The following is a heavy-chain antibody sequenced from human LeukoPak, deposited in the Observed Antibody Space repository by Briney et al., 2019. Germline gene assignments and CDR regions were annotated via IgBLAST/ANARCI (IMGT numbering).Heavy chain of an antibody. Sequence: ASVKVSCKASGYTFTSYGISWVRQAPGQRLEWMGWINAGNGNTKYSQKFQGRVTITRDTSASTAYMELSSLRSEDTAVYYCARSRNVMDGSMINYWGQGTLVTVSS. CDR3: ARSRNVMDGSMINY. D-gene: IGHD3-22*01. J-gene: IGHJ4*02. CDR1: GYTFTSYG. CDR2: INAGNGNT. V-gene: IGHV1-3*01.